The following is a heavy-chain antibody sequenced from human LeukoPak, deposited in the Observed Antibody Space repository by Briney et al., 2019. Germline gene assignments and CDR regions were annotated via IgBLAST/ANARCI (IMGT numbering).Heavy chain of an antibody. V-gene: IGHV3-30*18. D-gene: IGHD3-10*01. Sequence: GRSLRLSCAASGFTFSSYGMHWVRQAPGKGLEWVAVISYDGSNKYYADSVKGRFTISRDNSKNTLYLQMNSLRAEDTAVYYCAKITRSSPDYWGQGTLVTVSS. CDR1: GFTFSSYG. CDR3: AKITRSSPDY. J-gene: IGHJ4*02. CDR2: ISYDGSNK.